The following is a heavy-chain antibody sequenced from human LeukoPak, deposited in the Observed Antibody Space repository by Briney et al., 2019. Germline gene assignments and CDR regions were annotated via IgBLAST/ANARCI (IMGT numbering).Heavy chain of an antibody. CDR1: GGSFSGYY. V-gene: IGHV4-34*01. Sequence: PSETLSLTCAVYGGSFSGYYWSWIRQPPGKGLEWIGEINHGGSTNYNPSLKSRVTISVDTSKNQFSLKLSSVTAADTAVYYCARGQAYYDFWSGHSSPDYWGQGTLVTVSS. J-gene: IGHJ4*02. D-gene: IGHD3-3*01. CDR2: INHGGST. CDR3: ARGQAYYDFWSGHSSPDY.